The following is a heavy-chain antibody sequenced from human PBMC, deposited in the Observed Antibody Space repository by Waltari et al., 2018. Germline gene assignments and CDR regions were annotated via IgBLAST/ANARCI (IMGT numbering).Heavy chain of an antibody. CDR2: IYYSGST. CDR3: VKTDYGDFDY. Sequence: QLKLQESGPGLVKPSETLSLTCAVSGGSISRSYYWGWIRQPPKKGREWIGSIYYSGSTYYNPSLKSRVTISVDTSKNQFSLKLTSVTAADTAVYYCVKTDYGDFDYWGQGTPVTVSS. J-gene: IGHJ4*02. D-gene: IGHD4-17*01. V-gene: IGHV4-39*01. CDR1: GGSISRSYY.